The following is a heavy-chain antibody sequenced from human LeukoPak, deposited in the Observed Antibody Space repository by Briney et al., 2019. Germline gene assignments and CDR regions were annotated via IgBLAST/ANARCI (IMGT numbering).Heavy chain of an antibody. Sequence: ASVKVSCKASGYTFTDYYIHWVRQAPGQGLEWMAFINPDSGDSYSAPEFQGRVTMTRDTSISTASMELNWLTSGDTAVYYRATGVATAFTYWGQGTLVTASS. D-gene: IGHD5-12*01. CDR2: INPDSGDS. J-gene: IGHJ4*02. V-gene: IGHV1-2*02. CDR1: GYTFTDYY. CDR3: ATGVATAFTY.